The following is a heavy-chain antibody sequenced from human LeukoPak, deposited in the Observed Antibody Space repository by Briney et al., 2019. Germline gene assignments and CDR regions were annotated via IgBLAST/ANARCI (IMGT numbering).Heavy chain of an antibody. CDR3: AREDFQP. V-gene: IGHV3-53*01. Sequence: YSGGTTSYADSVKGRFTISRDNSKNTLYLQMNSLRAEDTAVYYCAREDFQPWGQGTLVTVSS. J-gene: IGHJ1*01. CDR2: YSGGTT.